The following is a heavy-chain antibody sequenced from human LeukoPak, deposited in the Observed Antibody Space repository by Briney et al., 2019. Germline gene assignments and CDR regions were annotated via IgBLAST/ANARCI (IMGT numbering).Heavy chain of an antibody. CDR2: INGGSGNT. D-gene: IGHD3-22*01. CDR3: ANPRYDSSGYYYVD. J-gene: IGHJ4*02. Sequence: ASVKVSCKASGYTFTDYTMHWLRQAPGQRLDWLGWINGGSGNTKYSPEFQGRVTITRDTSASTAYMELSSLRSEDTAVYYCANPRYDSSGYYYVDWGQGTLVTVSS. V-gene: IGHV1-3*01. CDR1: GYTFTDYT.